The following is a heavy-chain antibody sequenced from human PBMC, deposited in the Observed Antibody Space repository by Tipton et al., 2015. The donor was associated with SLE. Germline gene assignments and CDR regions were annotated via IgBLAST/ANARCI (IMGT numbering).Heavy chain of an antibody. V-gene: IGHV4-31*03. CDR3: AREGDGSANYFYFGVNL. J-gene: IGHJ6*02. Sequence: LRLSCTVSGGSISSGGYYWGWIRRLPGKGLEWIGHIYDSGSAFYNPSLRSRITISLGMSDNQFSLKVNSVTAADTAVYYCAREGDGSANYFYFGVNLWGQGTTVTVSS. CDR1: GGSISSGGYY. D-gene: IGHD5-24*01. CDR2: IYDSGSA.